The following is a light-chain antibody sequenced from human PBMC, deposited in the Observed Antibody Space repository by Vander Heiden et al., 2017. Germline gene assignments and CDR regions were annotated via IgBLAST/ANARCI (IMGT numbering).Light chain of an antibody. CDR3: AAWDGTLNGVV. V-gene: IGLV1-44*01. CDR2: TNG. Sequence: QSALTQPPSASGTPGQRVTISCSGSSSNIGSYGAHWYQQVPGTAPKLLIHTNGQRPSGVPDRFSVSKSGTSASLAISGLQSEDEADYYCAAWDGTLNGVVFGGGTKLTVL. CDR1: SSNIGSYG. J-gene: IGLJ2*01.